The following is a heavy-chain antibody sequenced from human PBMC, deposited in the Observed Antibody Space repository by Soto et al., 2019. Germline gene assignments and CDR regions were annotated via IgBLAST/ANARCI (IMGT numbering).Heavy chain of an antibody. Sequence: QVHLVESGGGVVQPGRSLRLSCAASGFTFSIYSMHWVRQAPGKGLEWVAVLSYDVSNKYYADSVKGRFTISRDKSKNTLYLQMNSLRAEDTAVYYCARERVTGYYNVIGYWGQGTLVTVSS. CDR3: ARERVTGYYNVIGY. J-gene: IGHJ4*02. D-gene: IGHD3-9*01. CDR1: GFTFSIYS. CDR2: LSYDVSNK. V-gene: IGHV3-30-3*01.